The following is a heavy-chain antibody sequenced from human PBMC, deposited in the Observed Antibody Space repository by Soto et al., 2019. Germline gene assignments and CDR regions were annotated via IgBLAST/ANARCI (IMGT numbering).Heavy chain of an antibody. CDR2: IIPIFGTA. V-gene: IGHV1-69*12. D-gene: IGHD5-18*01. J-gene: IGHJ6*02. Sequence: QVQLVQSGAEVKKPGSSVKVSCKASGGTFSSYAISWVRQAPGQGLEWMGGIIPIFGTANYAQKFQGRVTITADESTSTAYMELSSPRSEATAVYYCARDDVDTAMPYGMDVWGQGTTVTVSS. CDR3: ARDDVDTAMPYGMDV. CDR1: GGTFSSYA.